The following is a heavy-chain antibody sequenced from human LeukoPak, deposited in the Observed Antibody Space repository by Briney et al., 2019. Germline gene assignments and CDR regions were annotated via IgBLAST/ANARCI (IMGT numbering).Heavy chain of an antibody. CDR2: ISPGGGPT. J-gene: IGHJ4*02. V-gene: IGHV3-23*01. CDR3: AKDGAWLRFDD. CDR1: GFRFSIYG. D-gene: IGHD5-12*01. Sequence: SGGSLRLSCAGSGFRFSIYGMNWVRQAPGKGLEWVSGISPGGGPTYYAESVKGRFTISRDDSKNTLYLQMNNLRVEDTAVYYCAKDGAWLRFDDWGQGILVTVSS.